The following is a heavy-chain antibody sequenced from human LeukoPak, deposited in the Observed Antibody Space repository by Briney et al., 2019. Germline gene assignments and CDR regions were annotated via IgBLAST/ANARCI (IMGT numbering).Heavy chain of an antibody. Sequence: GGSLRLSCAASGFTFDDYGMSWVRQAPGKGLEWVSGINWNGGSTGYADSVKGRFTISRDNAKNSLYLQMNSLRAEDTALYYCARIQGSSSWYYFDYWGQGTLVTVSS. D-gene: IGHD6-13*01. CDR2: INWNGGST. J-gene: IGHJ4*02. CDR1: GFTFDDYG. V-gene: IGHV3-20*04. CDR3: ARIQGSSSWYYFDY.